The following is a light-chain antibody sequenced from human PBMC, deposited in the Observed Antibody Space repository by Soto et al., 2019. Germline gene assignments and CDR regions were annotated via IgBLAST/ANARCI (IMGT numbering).Light chain of an antibody. CDR2: DAS. J-gene: IGKJ5*01. CDR1: QSVSSY. Sequence: EIVLTQSPATLSLSPGEGATLSCRASQSVSSYLAWYQQKPGQAPRLLIYDASNRATGIPARFSGSGSGTDFTLTISSLESEDFAVYYCQQRSNWPITFGQGTRLEIK. V-gene: IGKV3-11*01. CDR3: QQRSNWPIT.